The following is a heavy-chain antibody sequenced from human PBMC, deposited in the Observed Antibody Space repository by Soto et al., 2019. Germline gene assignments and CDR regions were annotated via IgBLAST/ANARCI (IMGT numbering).Heavy chain of an antibody. CDR3: GRAWIHRCVLSLDV. J-gene: IGHJ6*02. CDR1: GFTFSHYY. V-gene: IGHV3-11*06. D-gene: IGHD1-1*01. CDR2: ISSSSSYT. Sequence: GSLRLSCAASGFTFSHYYMSWISPAPGPGLAWVSYISSSSSYTNYADPVKGRFTISRDNAQNSLYLHMNSLRAADTPAYYCGRAWIHRCVLSLDVWGQGTTVTVSS.